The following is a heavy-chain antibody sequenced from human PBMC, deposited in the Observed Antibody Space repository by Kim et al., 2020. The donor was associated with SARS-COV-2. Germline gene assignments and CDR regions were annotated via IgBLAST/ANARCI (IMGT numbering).Heavy chain of an antibody. V-gene: IGHV3-21*01. D-gene: IGHD6-25*01. CDR2: ISRSSRYI. CDR3: ARVQGGSSGWYVMDV. CDR1: GFTFSTYS. Sequence: GGSLRLSCAASGFTFSTYSMNWVRQARGNGREWVSSISRSSRYIYYADSVKGRVTISRDNAKNSLYLQMNSLRAEDTAVYYCARVQGGSSGWYVMDVWGHGNTCTVSS. J-gene: IGHJ6*02.